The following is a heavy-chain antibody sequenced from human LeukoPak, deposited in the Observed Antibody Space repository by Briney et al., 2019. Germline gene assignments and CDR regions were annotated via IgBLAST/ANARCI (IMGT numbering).Heavy chain of an antibody. CDR3: ARGPLWFGDSYYYYMDV. Sequence: WASVKVSCKASGYTFTSYTIHWVRQAPGQRLEWMGWINAGNGNTKYSQEFQDRVTITRDTSASTAYMELSSLRSEDMAVYYCARGPLWFGDSYYYYMDVWGKGTTVTISS. D-gene: IGHD3-10*01. J-gene: IGHJ6*03. V-gene: IGHV1-3*03. CDR2: INAGNGNT. CDR1: GYTFTSYT.